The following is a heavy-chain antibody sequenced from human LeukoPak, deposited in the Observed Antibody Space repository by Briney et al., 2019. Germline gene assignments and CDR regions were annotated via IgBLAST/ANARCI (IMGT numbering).Heavy chain of an antibody. J-gene: IGHJ6*02. D-gene: IGHD6-19*01. CDR1: GFTFSTYA. CDR3: AKDQQWLGPFRDYYGMDV. Sequence: GGSLRLSCAVSGFTFSTYAMSWGRQSPGQGLKRVTAISGSGGSTCYADSVKGRFTISRDNSKNTLYLQMNSLRAEDTAVYDCAKDQQWLGPFRDYYGMDVWGQGTMVTVSS. V-gene: IGHV3-23*01. CDR2: ISGSGGST.